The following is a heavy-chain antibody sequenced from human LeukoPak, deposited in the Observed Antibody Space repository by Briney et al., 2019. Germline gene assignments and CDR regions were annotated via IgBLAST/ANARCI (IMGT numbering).Heavy chain of an antibody. D-gene: IGHD3-22*01. Sequence: GGSLRLSCAASGFTVSSNYMSWVRQAPGKGLEWVSVIYSGGSTYYADSVKGRFTISRVNSKNTLYLQMNSLRAEDTAVYYCARDFTYYYDSSGLDPWGQGTLVTVSS. CDR2: IYSGGST. CDR3: ARDFTYYYDSSGLDP. CDR1: GFTVSSNY. J-gene: IGHJ5*02. V-gene: IGHV3-66*02.